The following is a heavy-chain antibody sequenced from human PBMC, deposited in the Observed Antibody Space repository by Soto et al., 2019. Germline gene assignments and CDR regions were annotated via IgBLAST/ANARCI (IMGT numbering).Heavy chain of an antibody. Sequence: SETLSLTCTVSGGSISSGGYYWSWIRQHPGKGLEWIGYIYNSGSTYYNPSLKSRVSISLDTSKNQFSLKLSSVTAADTAVYYCAKDRAGFIMGSGAFDIWGQGTMVTVSS. CDR1: GGSISSGGYY. CDR2: IYNSGST. V-gene: IGHV4-31*03. CDR3: AKDRAGFIMGSGAFDI. D-gene: IGHD3-10*01. J-gene: IGHJ3*02.